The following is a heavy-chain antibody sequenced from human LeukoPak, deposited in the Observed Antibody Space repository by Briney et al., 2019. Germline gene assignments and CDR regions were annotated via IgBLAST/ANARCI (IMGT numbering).Heavy chain of an antibody. V-gene: IGHV3-66*01. Sequence: GGSLRPSCAAYGFTVSNSYISWVRQAPGKGLEWVSVTYSSGVTYYADSVRGRFAISRDSSKNTLYLQINSLRAEDTAVYYCAKVSPFDYWGQGTLVTVSS. CDR2: TYSSGVT. CDR3: AKVSPFDY. J-gene: IGHJ4*02. CDR1: GFTVSNSY.